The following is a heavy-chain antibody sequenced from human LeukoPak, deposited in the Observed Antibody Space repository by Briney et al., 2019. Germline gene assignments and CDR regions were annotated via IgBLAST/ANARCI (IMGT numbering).Heavy chain of an antibody. CDR2: TYYRSTWYN. CDR1: GDSVSSNSVT. D-gene: IGHD3-9*01. Sequence: SQTLSLTCAISGDSVSSNSVTWNWIRQSPSRGLEWLGRTYYRSTWYNDYAVSVRGRITVNPDTSKNQFSLHLNSVTPEDTAVYYCARRLAQYDCFDPWGQGILVTVSS. J-gene: IGHJ5*02. V-gene: IGHV6-1*01. CDR3: ARRLAQYDCFDP.